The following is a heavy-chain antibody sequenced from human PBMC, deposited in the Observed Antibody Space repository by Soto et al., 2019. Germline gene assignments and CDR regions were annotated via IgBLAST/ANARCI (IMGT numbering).Heavy chain of an antibody. V-gene: IGHV3-9*01. J-gene: IGHJ6*03. CDR1: GFTFDDYA. Sequence: GGSLRLSCAASGFTFDDYAMHWVRQAPGKGLEWVSGISWNSGSIGYADSVKGRFTISRDNAKNSLYLQMNSLRAEDTALYYCAKDTAAAGTRNYYYYYMDVWGKGTTVTVSS. D-gene: IGHD6-13*01. CDR3: AKDTAAAGTRNYYYYYMDV. CDR2: ISWNSGSI.